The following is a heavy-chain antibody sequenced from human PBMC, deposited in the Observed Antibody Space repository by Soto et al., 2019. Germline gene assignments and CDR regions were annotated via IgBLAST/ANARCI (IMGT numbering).Heavy chain of an antibody. CDR3: AKLGCGGDCYSPLDY. Sequence: GGSLRLSCAASGFTFSSYAMSWVRQAPGKGLEWVSAISGSGGSTYYADSVKGRFTISRDNSKNTLYLQMNSLRAEDTAVYYCAKLGCGGDCYSPLDYWGQGTLVTVSS. J-gene: IGHJ4*02. V-gene: IGHV3-23*01. CDR1: GFTFSSYA. D-gene: IGHD2-21*02. CDR2: ISGSGGST.